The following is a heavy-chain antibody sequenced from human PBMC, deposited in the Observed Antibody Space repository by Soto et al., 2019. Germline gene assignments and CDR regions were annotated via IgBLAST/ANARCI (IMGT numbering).Heavy chain of an antibody. Sequence: QVQLVESGGGLVKPGGSLRLSCAASGFTFSDYYMTWIRQAPGKGLEWISFISGSGKTIHFADSLEGRFTISRDNAKNSVYLEMNSLRAEDTAVYYCARDAGYSSSLYFSRFDPWGPGTLVTVSS. D-gene: IGHD6-13*01. J-gene: IGHJ5*02. CDR1: GFTFSDYY. CDR2: ISGSGKTI. CDR3: ARDAGYSSSLYFSRFDP. V-gene: IGHV3-11*01.